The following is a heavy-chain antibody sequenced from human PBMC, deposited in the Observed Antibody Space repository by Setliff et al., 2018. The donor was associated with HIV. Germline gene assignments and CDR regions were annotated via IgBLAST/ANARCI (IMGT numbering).Heavy chain of an antibody. CDR3: ARDGTVAGPYCFDY. V-gene: IGHV1-18*01. Sequence: ASEKVSCKASGYTFTSYGISWVRQAPGQGLEWMGWISAYNGNTNYAQTLQGRVTMTTDTSTSTANMELRSLRSDDTAVYYCARDGTVAGPYCFDYWGQGALVTVSS. CDR1: GYTFTSYG. J-gene: IGHJ4*02. CDR2: ISAYNGNT. D-gene: IGHD6-19*01.